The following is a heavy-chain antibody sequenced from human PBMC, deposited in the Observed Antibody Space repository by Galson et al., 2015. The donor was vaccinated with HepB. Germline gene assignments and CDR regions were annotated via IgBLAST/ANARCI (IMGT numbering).Heavy chain of an antibody. Sequence: SLRLYCAASGFTFSSYGMHWVRQAPGKGLEWVAVISYDGSNKYYAESVKGRFTISRDNSKITLYLKMNSLRAEDTAVYYCAKDLSIAVAEGYYYGMDVWGKGTTVTVSS. CDR2: ISYDGSNK. D-gene: IGHD6-19*01. V-gene: IGHV3-30*18. CDR1: GFTFSSYG. CDR3: AKDLSIAVAEGYYYGMDV. J-gene: IGHJ6*04.